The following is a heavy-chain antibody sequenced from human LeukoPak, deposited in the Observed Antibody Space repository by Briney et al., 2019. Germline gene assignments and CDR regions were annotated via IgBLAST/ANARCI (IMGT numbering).Heavy chain of an antibody. CDR2: ISWNSGSI. Sequence: PGRSLRLSCAASGFTFDDYAMHWVRHTPGKGLEWVSGISWNSGSISYADSVKGRFTISRDNAENSLYLQMNSLRAEDTALYYCAKDMAAGTVPDAFDIWGQGTMVTVSS. CDR1: GFTFDDYA. D-gene: IGHD6-13*01. J-gene: IGHJ3*02. V-gene: IGHV3-9*01. CDR3: AKDMAAGTVPDAFDI.